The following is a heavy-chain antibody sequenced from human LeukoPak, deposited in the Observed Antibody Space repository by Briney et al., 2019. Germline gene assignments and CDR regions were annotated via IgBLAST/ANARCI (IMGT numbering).Heavy chain of an antibody. Sequence: NPSETLSLTCTVSGGSISSGGYYWSWIRQPPGKGLEWIGYIYHSGSTYYNPSLKSRVTMSVDRSKNQFSLKLSSVTAADTAVYYCARSLGDGGTFDYWGQGTLVTVSS. CDR2: IYHSGST. D-gene: IGHD3-16*01. CDR1: GGSISSGGYY. V-gene: IGHV4-30-2*01. J-gene: IGHJ4*02. CDR3: ARSLGDGGTFDY.